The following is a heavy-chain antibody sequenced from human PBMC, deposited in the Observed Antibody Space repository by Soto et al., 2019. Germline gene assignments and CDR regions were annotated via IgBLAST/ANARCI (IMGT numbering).Heavy chain of an antibody. Sequence: QVPLVQSGAEVKKPGSSVKVSCKASGGTFSSYAISWVRQAPGQGLEWMGGIIPIFGTANYAQKFQVRVTITADESTSTAYMELSSLRSEDTAVYYCARDNLGIAAALNWFDPWGQGTLVTVSS. V-gene: IGHV1-69*01. CDR3: ARDNLGIAAALNWFDP. CDR1: GGTFSSYA. D-gene: IGHD6-13*01. J-gene: IGHJ5*02. CDR2: IIPIFGTA.